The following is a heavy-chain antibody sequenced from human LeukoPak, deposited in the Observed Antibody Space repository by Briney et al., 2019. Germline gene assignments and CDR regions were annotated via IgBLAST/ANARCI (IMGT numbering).Heavy chain of an antibody. V-gene: IGHV1-8*01. CDR3: AIRSQAITMVRGVWIGDFDY. CDR2: MNPNSGNT. Sequence: AASVNVSCKASGYTFTSYDINWVRQATGQGGEWMGWMNPNSGNTGYAQKFQGRVTMTRNTSISTAYMELSSLRSEDTAVYYCAIRSQAITMVRGVWIGDFDYWGQGTLVTVSS. CDR1: GYTFTSYD. J-gene: IGHJ4*02. D-gene: IGHD3-10*01.